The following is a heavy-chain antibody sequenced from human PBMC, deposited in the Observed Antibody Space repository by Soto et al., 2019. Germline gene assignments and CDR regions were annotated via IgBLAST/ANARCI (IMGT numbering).Heavy chain of an antibody. CDR1: GYSFTGYY. V-gene: IGHV1-2*02. D-gene: IGHD6-19*01. J-gene: IGHJ6*02. CDR3: ARGEQWLEQYYYGVVV. Sequence: GASVKVSCKASGYSFTGYYMHWVRQAPGQGLEWMGWINPNNGGTNYAQKFQGRVTMTRDTSISTVYMELRRLRSDDTAVYYCARGEQWLEQYYYGVVVWGHGTTVTVSS. CDR2: INPNNGGT.